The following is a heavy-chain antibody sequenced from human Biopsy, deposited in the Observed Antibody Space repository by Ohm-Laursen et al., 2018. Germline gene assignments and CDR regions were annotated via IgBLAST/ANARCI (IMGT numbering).Heavy chain of an antibody. CDR2: ISYTGYT. V-gene: IGHV4-59*11. CDR3: ARGSNEYGGLYFPH. D-gene: IGHD4-23*01. CDR1: GGSFTGHY. J-gene: IGHJ1*01. Sequence: SDTLSLTCTASGGSFTGHYWSWIRQPPGKGLEWIGHISYTGYTSYKSSLKSRVTISLDTSRKHFSLRLTSLAAADTAVYYCARGSNEYGGLYFPHWGQGTLVTVSS.